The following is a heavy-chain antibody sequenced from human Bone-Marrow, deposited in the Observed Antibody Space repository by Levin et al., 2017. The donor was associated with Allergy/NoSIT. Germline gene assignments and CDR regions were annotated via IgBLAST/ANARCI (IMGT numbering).Heavy chain of an antibody. CDR1: GGSIINTHFD. CDR3: SRRNPYSARTDAFDV. Sequence: PSETLSLTCFVSGGSIINTHFDWGWIRQSPGKGLEWIGTIQSNGNAYYNPSLKSRGAISVDMSKNHFSLNVTSVSAADTAVYYWSRRNPYSARTDAFDVWGQGTVVIVS. V-gene: IGHV4-39*01. J-gene: IGHJ3*01. D-gene: IGHD1-14*01. CDR2: IQSNGNA.